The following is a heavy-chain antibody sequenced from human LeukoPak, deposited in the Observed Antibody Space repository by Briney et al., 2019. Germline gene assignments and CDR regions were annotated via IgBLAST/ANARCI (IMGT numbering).Heavy chain of an antibody. J-gene: IGHJ3*02. CDR1: GFTFSSYD. D-gene: IGHD6-19*01. Sequence: GGSLRLSCAASGFTFSSYDMHWVRQAAGKGLGWVSAIGTAGDTYYPGSVKGRFTISRENAKNSLCLQMNSLRAGDTAVYYCARDSSGTDAFDIWGQGTMVTVSS. V-gene: IGHV3-13*01. CDR3: ARDSSGTDAFDI. CDR2: IGTAGDT.